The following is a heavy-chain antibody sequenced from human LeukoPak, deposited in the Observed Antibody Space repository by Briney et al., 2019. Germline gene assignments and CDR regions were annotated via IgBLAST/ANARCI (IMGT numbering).Heavy chain of an antibody. CDR3: AKDSPVSTY. V-gene: IGHV3-23*01. CDR2: ISGGAYST. CDR1: GFTVSSFG. Sequence: GGSLRLSCAASGFTVSSFGMSWVRQAPGKGLEWVSAISGGAYSTYYADSVKGRFTISRDNSRNTLYLQMNSLRAEDTAVYYCAKDSPVSTYWGQGTLVTVSS. J-gene: IGHJ4*02.